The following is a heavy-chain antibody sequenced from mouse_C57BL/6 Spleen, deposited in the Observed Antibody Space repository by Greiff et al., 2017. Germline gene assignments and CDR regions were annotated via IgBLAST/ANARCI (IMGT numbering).Heavy chain of an antibody. CDR1: GFTFSSYG. CDR3: ARHQLTPYYFDY. J-gene: IGHJ2*01. V-gene: IGHV5-6*01. D-gene: IGHD3-3*01. Sequence: DVHLVESGGDLVKPGGSLKLSCAASGFTFSSYGMSWVRQTPDKRLEWVATISSGGSYTYYPDSVKGRFTISRDNAKNTLYLQMSSLKSEDTAMYYCARHQLTPYYFDYWGQGTTLTVSS. CDR2: ISSGGSYT.